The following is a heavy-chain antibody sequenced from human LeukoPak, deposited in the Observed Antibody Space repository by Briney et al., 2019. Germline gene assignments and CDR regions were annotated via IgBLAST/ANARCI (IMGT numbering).Heavy chain of an antibody. CDR3: ARDLSGSGWYPAHGAFDI. Sequence: SETLSLTCSVSGGSITSSSYYWGWIRQSPEKGLEWIGSIYYTGGTHYNPSLKSRVTISVDTSKNQFSLKLSSVTAADTAVYYCARDLSGSGWYPAHGAFDIWGQGTMVTVSS. CDR2: IYYTGGT. CDR1: GGSITSSSYY. V-gene: IGHV4-39*07. D-gene: IGHD6-19*01. J-gene: IGHJ3*02.